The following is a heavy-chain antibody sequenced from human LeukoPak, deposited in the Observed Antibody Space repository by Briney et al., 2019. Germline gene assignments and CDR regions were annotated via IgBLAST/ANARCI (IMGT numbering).Heavy chain of an antibody. CDR1: GFTVSSNY. D-gene: IGHD5-18*01. CDR2: IYSGGSK. CDR3: VKHSGGVYGYSDS. Sequence: GGSLRLSCAASGFTVSSNYMSWVRQAPGKGLEWVLVIYSGGSKYYADSVGGRFTISKDSSKNTLQMNSLSAEDTAIYYCVKHSGGVYGYSDSWGQGSLVTVSS. V-gene: IGHV3-53*01. J-gene: IGHJ4*02.